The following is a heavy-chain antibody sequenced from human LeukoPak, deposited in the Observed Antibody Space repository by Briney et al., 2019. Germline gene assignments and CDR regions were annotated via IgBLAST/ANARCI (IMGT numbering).Heavy chain of an antibody. Sequence: ASVXVSCKASGYTFISYGISWVRQAPGQGLEWMGWISVYNGNTNYAQKLQGRVTMTTDTSTSTAYMELRSLRSDDTAVYYCARGTPIFGVVKSLPFPFDYWGQGTLVTVSS. V-gene: IGHV1-18*01. CDR2: ISVYNGNT. CDR1: GYTFISYG. D-gene: IGHD3-3*01. CDR3: ARGTPIFGVVKSLPFPFDY. J-gene: IGHJ4*02.